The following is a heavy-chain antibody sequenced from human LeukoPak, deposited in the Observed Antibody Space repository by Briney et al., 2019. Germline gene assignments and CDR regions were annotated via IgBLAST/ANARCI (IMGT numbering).Heavy chain of an antibody. CDR3: AKRGIAAAASFDY. CDR2: ISGSGDYT. Sequence: GGSLRLSCAASGFTFSSYSMNWVRQAPGKGLEWVSTISGSGDYTFYADSVKGRFTISRDNSKNTLYLQMNSLRADDTAVYYCAKRGIAAAASFDYWGQGTLVTVSS. D-gene: IGHD6-13*01. J-gene: IGHJ4*02. V-gene: IGHV3-23*01. CDR1: GFTFSSYS.